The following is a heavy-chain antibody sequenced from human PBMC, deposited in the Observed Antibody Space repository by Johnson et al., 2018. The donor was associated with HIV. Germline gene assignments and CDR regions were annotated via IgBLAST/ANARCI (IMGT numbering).Heavy chain of an antibody. Sequence: VESGGGLVKLGGSLRLSCAASGFTFSDYYMTWIRQAPGKGLEWVSVIYSGGSTYYADSVKGRFTISRDNSKNTLYLQMNSLRAEDTAVYYCASRGSGGSWAPGAFDIWGQGTMVTVSS. D-gene: IGHD2-15*01. CDR2: IYSGGST. CDR1: GFTFSDYY. CDR3: ASRGSGGSWAPGAFDI. V-gene: IGHV3-66*01. J-gene: IGHJ3*02.